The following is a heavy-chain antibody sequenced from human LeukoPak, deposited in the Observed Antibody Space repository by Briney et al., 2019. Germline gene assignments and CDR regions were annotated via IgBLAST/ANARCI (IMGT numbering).Heavy chain of an antibody. D-gene: IGHD3-16*02. Sequence: ASVKVSCKASGYTFTSYAMHWVRQAPGQRLEWMGWINAGNGNTKYSQKFQGRVTITRDTSASTAYVELRSLRSDDTAVYYCARALRLGELSFWGQGTLVTVSS. V-gene: IGHV1-3*01. CDR2: INAGNGNT. CDR1: GYTFTSYA. CDR3: ARALRLGELSF. J-gene: IGHJ4*02.